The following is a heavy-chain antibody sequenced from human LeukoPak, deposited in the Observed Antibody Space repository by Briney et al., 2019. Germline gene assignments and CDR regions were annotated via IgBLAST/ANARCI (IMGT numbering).Heavy chain of an antibody. CDR2: IIPIFGTA. CDR1: GGTFSSYA. CDR3: ARDRSPSANWNDVGSGGYVLDY. V-gene: IGHV1-69*13. D-gene: IGHD1-1*01. J-gene: IGHJ4*02. Sequence: SVKVSCKASGGTFSSYAISWVRQAPGQGLEWMGGIIPIFGTANYAQKFQGRVTITADESTSTAYMELSSLRSEDTAVYYCARDRSPSANWNDVGSGGYVLDYWGQGTLVTVSS.